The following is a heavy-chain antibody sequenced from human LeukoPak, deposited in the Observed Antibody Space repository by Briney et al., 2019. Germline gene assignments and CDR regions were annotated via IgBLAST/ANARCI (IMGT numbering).Heavy chain of an antibody. CDR3: ARCDSSRWNGIDY. Sequence: GGSLRLSCAASGFTVRSNYMGWVRQAPGKGLEWVSVIHSGGNTYYADSVKGRFTISRDNSRNTMDLQMNSLRAEDTAVYYCARCDSSRWNGIDYWGQGTLVTVSS. V-gene: IGHV3-53*01. CDR1: GFTVRSNY. D-gene: IGHD6-13*01. J-gene: IGHJ4*02. CDR2: IHSGGNT.